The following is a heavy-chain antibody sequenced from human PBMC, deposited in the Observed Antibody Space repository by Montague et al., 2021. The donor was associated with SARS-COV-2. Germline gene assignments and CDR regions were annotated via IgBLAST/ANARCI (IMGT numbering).Heavy chain of an antibody. D-gene: IGHD4-17*01. CDR3: ARGSTVTHY. J-gene: IGHJ4*02. CDR1: GGSISGYY. CDR2: IYNSGST. Sequence: SETLSLTCTVSGGSISGYYWCWFRQSAGKGLEWIGRIYNSGSTSYNPSLKSRVTMSVDTSKNQFSLKLSSVTAADTAVYYCARGSTVTHYWGQGTLVTVSS. V-gene: IGHV4-4*07.